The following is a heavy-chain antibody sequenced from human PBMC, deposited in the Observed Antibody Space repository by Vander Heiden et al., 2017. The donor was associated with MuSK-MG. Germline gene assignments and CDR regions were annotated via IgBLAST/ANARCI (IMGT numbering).Heavy chain of an antibody. J-gene: IGHJ3*02. CDR3: ARAPPYYYDSSSCLDAFDI. D-gene: IGHD3-22*01. V-gene: IGHV4-59*01. CDR2: IYYSGST. Sequence: QLQLQESGPGLVKPSETLSLTCTVSGGSISSYYWSWIRQPPGKGLEWIGYIYYSGSTNYNPSLKRRVTISVDTSKNQFSLKLSSVTAAETAVYYCARAPPYYYDSSSCLDAFDIWGQVTMVTVSS. CDR1: GGSISSYY.